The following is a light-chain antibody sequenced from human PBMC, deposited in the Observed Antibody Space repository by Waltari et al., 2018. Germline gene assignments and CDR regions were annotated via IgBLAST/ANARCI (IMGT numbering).Light chain of an antibody. Sequence: IQMTQSPSALSASVGDTVTISCRASQSVGTYLAWYQQKPGKAPKLLISAASSLQSGVPWRVSGGGSGTDFTLTISSLQHEDFATYYCQQTFSGWTFGQGTQVEI. V-gene: IGKV1-39*01. J-gene: IGKJ1*01. CDR2: AAS. CDR1: QSVGTY. CDR3: QQTFSGWT.